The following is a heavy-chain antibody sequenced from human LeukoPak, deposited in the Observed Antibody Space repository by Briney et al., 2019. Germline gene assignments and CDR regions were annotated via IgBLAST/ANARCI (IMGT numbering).Heavy chain of an antibody. CDR2: ISGSGDT. Sequence: GGSLRLSCAASGFTFVGNAVTWVRQAPGKGLEWVSTISGSGDTYYADSAKGRFTISRDDSKSTLSLQMNSLRAEDTALYYCAKKYYYGSGTYIFYFDYWGQGTPVTVSS. CDR3: AKKYYYGSGTYIFYFDY. CDR1: GFTFVGNA. D-gene: IGHD3-10*01. V-gene: IGHV3-23*01. J-gene: IGHJ4*02.